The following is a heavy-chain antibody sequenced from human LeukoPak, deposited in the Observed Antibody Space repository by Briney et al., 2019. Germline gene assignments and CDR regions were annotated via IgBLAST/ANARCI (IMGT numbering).Heavy chain of an antibody. V-gene: IGHV1-2*02. CDR3: ARDPDGDGSSYFDY. CDR2: INPNSGGT. CDR1: GYTFTGYY. J-gene: IGHJ4*02. Sequence: ASVKVSCKASGYTFTGYYMHWVRQAPGQGLEWMGWINPNSGGTNYAQKFQGRVTMTRDTSISTAYMELSRLRSDDTAVYYCARDPDGDGSSYFDYWGQGILVTVSS. D-gene: IGHD4-17*01.